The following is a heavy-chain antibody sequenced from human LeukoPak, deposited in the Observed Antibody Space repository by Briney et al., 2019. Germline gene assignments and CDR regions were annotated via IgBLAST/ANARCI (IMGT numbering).Heavy chain of an antibody. Sequence: PGGSLRLSCAASGFTFSSYSMNWVRQAPGTGLEWVSFILRSSDVMNYADSVKGRFTISRDNAKNSLSLHMNNLRAEDSAIYYCPRPRSGHYNADFDIWGQGTTVTVSS. J-gene: IGHJ3*02. V-gene: IGHV3-21*01. CDR3: PRPRSGHYNADFDI. CDR1: GFTFSSYS. D-gene: IGHD3-10*01. CDR2: ILRSSDVM.